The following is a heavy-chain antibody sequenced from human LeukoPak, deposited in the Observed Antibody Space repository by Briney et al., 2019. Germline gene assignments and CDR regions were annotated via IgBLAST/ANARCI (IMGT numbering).Heavy chain of an antibody. Sequence: GGSLRLSCAASGFTFSTYTMNWVRQAPGKGLEWVSSISSIGSTIYYADSVKGRFTISRDNAKNSLYLQMNSLRAEDTAVYYCARGLNWNYGWFDPWGQGTLVTVSS. CDR1: GFTFSTYT. CDR3: ARGLNWNYGWFDP. J-gene: IGHJ5*02. CDR2: ISSIGSTI. D-gene: IGHD1-7*01. V-gene: IGHV3-48*01.